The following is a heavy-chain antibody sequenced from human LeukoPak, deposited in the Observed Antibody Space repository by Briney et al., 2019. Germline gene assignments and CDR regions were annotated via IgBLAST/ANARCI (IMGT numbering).Heavy chain of an antibody. CDR1: GGTFSSYA. V-gene: IGHV1-69*13. Sequence: SVKVSCKASGGTFSSYAISWVRQAPGQGLEWMGGIIPIFGTANYAQKFQGRVTITADESTSTAYMELSSLRSEDTAVYYCARGVFPREYYQLLYYYYYMDVWGKGTTVTVSS. CDR3: ARGVFPREYYQLLYYYYYMDV. CDR2: IIPIFGTA. D-gene: IGHD2-2*01. J-gene: IGHJ6*03.